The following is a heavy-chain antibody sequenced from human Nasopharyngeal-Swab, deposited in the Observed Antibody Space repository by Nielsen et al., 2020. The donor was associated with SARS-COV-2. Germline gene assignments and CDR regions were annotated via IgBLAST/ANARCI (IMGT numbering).Heavy chain of an antibody. J-gene: IGHJ4*02. D-gene: IGHD1-26*01. CDR1: GFSLSTSGMC. V-gene: IGHV2-70*11. CDR3: ARITVGATRGYFDY. Sequence: SGPTLVQPTQTSTLTCTFSGFSLSTSGMCVSWIRQPPGKALEWLARIDWDDDKYYSTSLKTRLTISKDTSKNQVVLTMTNMDPVDTATYYCARITVGATRGYFDYWGQGTLVTVSS. CDR2: IDWDDDK.